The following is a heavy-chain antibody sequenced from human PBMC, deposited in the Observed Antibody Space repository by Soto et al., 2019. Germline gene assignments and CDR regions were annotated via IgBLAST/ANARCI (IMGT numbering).Heavy chain of an antibody. CDR2: IIPIFGTA. CDR3: AREDIVVVTAAIRIYGMDV. J-gene: IGHJ6*01. CDR1: GCTFSSYA. D-gene: IGHD2-2*02. Sequence: SVKVSCKASGCTFSSYAISWVRQAPGQGLEWMGGIIPIFGTANYAQKFQGRVTITADESTSTAYMELSSLRSEDTAVYYCAREDIVVVTAAIRIYGMDVWGQGTTVTVSS. V-gene: IGHV1-69*13.